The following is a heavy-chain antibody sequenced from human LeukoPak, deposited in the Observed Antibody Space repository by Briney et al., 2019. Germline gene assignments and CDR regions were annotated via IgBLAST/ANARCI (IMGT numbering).Heavy chain of an antibody. CDR2: FTSDSSSTSI. J-gene: IGHJ4*02. D-gene: IGHD5-24*01. V-gene: IGHV3-21*01. CDR3: ARAFDGYSEDY. Sequence: GGSLRLSCAASGFTFYSYRMNWVRQAPGQGLEGVSSFTSDSSSTSINYADSVKGRFTISRDNAKNSLYLQMTSLRADDTAVYYCARAFDGYSEDYWGQGTLVTVSS. CDR1: GFTFYSYR.